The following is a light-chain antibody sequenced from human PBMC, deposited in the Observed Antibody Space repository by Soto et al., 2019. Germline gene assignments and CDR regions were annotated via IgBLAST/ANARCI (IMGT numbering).Light chain of an antibody. J-gene: IGKJ4*01. CDR1: QDISSY. CDR2: AAS. CDR3: QQLKSYPLS. V-gene: IGKV1-9*01. Sequence: DIQLTQSPSFLSASVGDRVTITCRTSQDISSYLAWYQQKPGKAPQLLISAASTLQSGVPSRFSGSGSGTGFTLTISSLQPEDFATYYCQQLKSYPLSFGGGTKVEI.